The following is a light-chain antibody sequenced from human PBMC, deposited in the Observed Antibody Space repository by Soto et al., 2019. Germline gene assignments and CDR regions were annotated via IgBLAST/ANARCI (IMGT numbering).Light chain of an antibody. CDR2: DTS. CDR3: QQYSNWPPIT. J-gene: IGKJ5*01. Sequence: EIVMTQSPGTLSVSLGDRATLSCRASQSVSIHLAWYQQKPGQAPRLLIYDTSTRATGIPARFSGSGSGTEFTLTISSLQSEDFAVYYCQQYSNWPPITCGQGTRREIK. V-gene: IGKV3-15*01. CDR1: QSVSIH.